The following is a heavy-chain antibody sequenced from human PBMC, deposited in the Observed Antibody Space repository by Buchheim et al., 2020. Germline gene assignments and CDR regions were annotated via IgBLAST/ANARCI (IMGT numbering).Heavy chain of an antibody. Sequence: QLQLQELGPGLVKPSETLSLTCTVSGGSISSNRYYWGWIRQPPGKGLEWIGNIYYSGITYYNPSLKSRVTISIDTSKNQFSLKLRSVTAADMAVYYCSRAVTAKYYGMDVWGQGTT. CDR1: GGSISSNRYY. V-gene: IGHV4-39*07. J-gene: IGHJ6*02. CDR2: IYYSGIT. CDR3: SRAVTAKYYGMDV. D-gene: IGHD4-11*01.